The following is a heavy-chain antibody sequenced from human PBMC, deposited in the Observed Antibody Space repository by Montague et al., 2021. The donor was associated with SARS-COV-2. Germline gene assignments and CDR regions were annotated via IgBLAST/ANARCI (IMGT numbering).Heavy chain of an antibody. CDR3: ARDPWRSTVFVVVTRYGIDY. CDR1: GGSFSSGSYH. CDR2: IYYSGST. J-gene: IGHJ6*02. D-gene: IGHD3-3*01. Sequence: SETLSLTCIVSGGSFSSGSYHWSWIRQPPGKGLEWIGYIYYSGSTNYXPSLKSRATISGDTSKNQFSLKLNSVTAADTAVYYCARDPWRSTVFVVVTRYGIDYWGQGTTVTVSS. V-gene: IGHV4-61*01.